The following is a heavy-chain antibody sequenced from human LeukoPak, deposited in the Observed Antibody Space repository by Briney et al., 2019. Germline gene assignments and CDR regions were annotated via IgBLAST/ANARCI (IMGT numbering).Heavy chain of an antibody. V-gene: IGHV1-46*01. D-gene: IGHD6-13*01. J-gene: IGHJ4*02. CDR1: GYTFTSYY. Sequence: ASGKVSCKASGYTFTSYYMHWVRQAPGQGLEWMGIINSSGGFTSYVQKFQGRVTVTRDTSTSTVYMELSSLRSEDTAVYYCARGSGSSNYLADYWGQGTLVTVSS. CDR3: ARGSGSSNYLADY. CDR2: INSSGGFT.